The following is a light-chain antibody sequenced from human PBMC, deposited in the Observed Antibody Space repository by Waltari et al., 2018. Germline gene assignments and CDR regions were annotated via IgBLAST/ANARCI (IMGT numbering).Light chain of an antibody. CDR2: EVN. Sequence: QSALTQPPSASGSPGQSVTISCPGANSYVGAYNDVSWYQQTPGKAPKVIIFEVNKRPSGVPARFSGSKSGNTASLTVSGLQAEDEADYYCTSYAGNNKVVFGGGTSLTVL. CDR1: NSYVGAYND. CDR3: TSYAGNNKVV. J-gene: IGLJ2*01. V-gene: IGLV2-8*01.